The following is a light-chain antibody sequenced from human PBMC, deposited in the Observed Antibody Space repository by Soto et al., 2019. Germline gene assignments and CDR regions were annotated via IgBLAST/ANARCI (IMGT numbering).Light chain of an antibody. CDR3: AAWDDSLSGVV. CDR2: RNN. J-gene: IGLJ3*02. V-gene: IGLV1-47*01. CDR1: SSNIGSNY. Sequence: QSVLTQPPSASGTPGQRVTISCSGSSSNIGSNYVYWYQQLPGTAPKLLIYRNNQRPSGGPERFSGSKSGTSASLAISGLRSEDEANYYCAAWDDSLSGVVFGGGTQLTVL.